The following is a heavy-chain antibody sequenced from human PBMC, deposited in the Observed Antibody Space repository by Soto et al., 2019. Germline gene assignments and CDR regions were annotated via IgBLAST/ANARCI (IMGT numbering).Heavy chain of an antibody. CDR3: AIRQQEVRYFGP. Sequence: GGSLRLSCVASGFSFSDYGMGWVRQAPGKGLEWVSGISNDASRTYYADAVKGRFSISRDNSKNTLYLQMNGLRDDDTAVFYCAIRQQEVRYFGPWGQGTLVTVS. J-gene: IGHJ5*02. CDR2: ISNDASRT. CDR1: GFSFSDYG. D-gene: IGHD1-1*01. V-gene: IGHV3-23*01.